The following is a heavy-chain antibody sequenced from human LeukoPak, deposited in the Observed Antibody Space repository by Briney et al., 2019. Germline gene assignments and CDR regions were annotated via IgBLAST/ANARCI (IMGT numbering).Heavy chain of an antibody. Sequence: GGSLRLSCAASGFTVSSNYMSWVRQAPGKGLEWVSVIYSGGSTYYADSVKGRFTISRDNSKNTLYLQMNSLRAEDTAVYYCARGARIAAAGQGAFDIWGQGTMVTVSS. CDR3: ARGARIAAAGQGAFDI. D-gene: IGHD6-13*01. V-gene: IGHV3-53*01. CDR2: IYSGGST. CDR1: GFTVSSNY. J-gene: IGHJ3*02.